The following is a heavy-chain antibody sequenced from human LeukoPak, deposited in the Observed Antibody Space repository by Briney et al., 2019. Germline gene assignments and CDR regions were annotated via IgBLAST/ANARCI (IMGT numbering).Heavy chain of an antibody. CDR3: AREISDYGDPVDY. V-gene: IGHV1-69*04. Sequence: SVKVSYKASGGTFSSYAISWVRQAPGQGLEWMGRIIPILGIANYAQKFQGRVTITADKSTSTAYMELSSLRSEDTAVYYCAREISDYGDPVDYWGQGTLVTVSS. CDR2: IIPILGIA. D-gene: IGHD4-17*01. J-gene: IGHJ4*02. CDR1: GGTFSSYA.